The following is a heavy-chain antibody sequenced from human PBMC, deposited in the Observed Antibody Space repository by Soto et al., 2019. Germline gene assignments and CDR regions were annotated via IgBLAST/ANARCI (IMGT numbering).Heavy chain of an antibody. D-gene: IGHD5-18*01. J-gene: IGHJ5*02. V-gene: IGHV4-30-4*01. CDR3: ASVETAMAT. Sequence: SETLSLTCTVSGASIRSGDYYWSWIRQPPGKGLEWIGYIYYSGSTYYNPSLKSRVTMSVDTSKNQFSLKLSSVTAADTAVYYCASVETAMATWGQGNLVTVCS. CDR1: GASIRSGDYY. CDR2: IYYSGST.